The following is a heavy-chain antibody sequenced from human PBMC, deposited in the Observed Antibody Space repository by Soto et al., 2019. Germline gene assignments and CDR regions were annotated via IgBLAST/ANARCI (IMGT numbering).Heavy chain of an antibody. V-gene: IGHV3-23*01. Sequence: GGSLRLSCAASAFTFSNYAMTWVRQAPGKGLEWVSSISDSGGSTNYADSVKGRFTISRDNSKNTLYLQMNSLRAEDTAVYYCARFSISRCDAFDIWGQGTMVTVSS. CDR2: ISDSGGST. D-gene: IGHD6-13*01. J-gene: IGHJ3*02. CDR3: ARFSISRCDAFDI. CDR1: AFTFSNYA.